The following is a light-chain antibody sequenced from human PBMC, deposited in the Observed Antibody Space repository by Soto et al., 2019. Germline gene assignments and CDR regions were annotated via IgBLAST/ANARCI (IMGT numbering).Light chain of an antibody. CDR3: CSYAGNSAYV. CDR2: EGS. V-gene: IGLV2-23*01. J-gene: IGLJ1*01. Sequence: QSVLAPPASLSGSPVHSITISCTKTSSDVRSYNLVSWYQQHPGKALKCMIYEGSKRPSGVSNRFSGSKSGNTASLTISGLQAEYEADYYCCSYAGNSAYVFGTGTKVSV. CDR1: SSDVRSYNL.